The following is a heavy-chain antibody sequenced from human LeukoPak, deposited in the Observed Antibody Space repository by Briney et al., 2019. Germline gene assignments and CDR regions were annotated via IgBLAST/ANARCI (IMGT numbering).Heavy chain of an antibody. CDR3: ARRGPMVVTPGDYFDY. CDR2: IYYSGST. J-gene: IGHJ4*02. V-gene: IGHV4-39*01. D-gene: IGHD4-23*01. CDR1: VGSISSSSYY. Sequence: SETLSLTCTVSVGSISSSSYYWGWIRQPPGKGLEWIGSIYYSGSTYYNPSLKSRVTISVDTSKNQFSLKLSSVTAADTAVYYCARRGPMVVTPGDYFDYWGQGTLVTVSS.